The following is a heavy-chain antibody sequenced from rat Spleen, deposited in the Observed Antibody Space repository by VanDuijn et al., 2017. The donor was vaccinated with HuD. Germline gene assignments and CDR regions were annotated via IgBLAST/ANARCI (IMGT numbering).Heavy chain of an antibody. Sequence: EVQLVESGGGSVQPGRSMKLSCVASGFTFTNYDMAWVRQAPTKGLEWVASINTSGGSTYYRDSVKGRFTVSRDNAKSTLYLQMDSLRSEDTATYYCARQGNWARWFPYWGQGTLVTVSS. CDR2: INTSGGST. D-gene: IGHD4-6*01. CDR3: ARQGNWARWFPY. CDR1: GFTFTNYD. V-gene: IGHV5-25*01. J-gene: IGHJ3*01.